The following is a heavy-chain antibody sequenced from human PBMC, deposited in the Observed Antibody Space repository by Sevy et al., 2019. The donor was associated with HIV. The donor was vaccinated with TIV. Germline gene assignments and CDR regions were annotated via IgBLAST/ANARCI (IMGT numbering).Heavy chain of an antibody. D-gene: IGHD3-10*01. CDR1: GYYFTGYY. J-gene: IGHJ4*02. CDR2: INPNGGGT. CDR3: ARSVYGSGTYLNDY. Sequence: ASVKVSCKASGYYFTGYYVHWVRQAPGQGLEWMGWINPNGGGTNIGQKFHGRVPMSRDTSITTAYMELIRLRSNDTGVYYCARSVYGSGTYLNDYWGQGTLVTVSS. V-gene: IGHV1-2*02.